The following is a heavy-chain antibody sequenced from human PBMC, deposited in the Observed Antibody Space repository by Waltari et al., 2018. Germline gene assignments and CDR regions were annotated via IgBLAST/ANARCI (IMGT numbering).Heavy chain of an antibody. Sequence: EVQLVQSGAEVKKPGESLKISCKGSGYSFTSYWIGWVRQMPGKGLEWMGIIYPCDSDTSYRPSFQGQVTISADKSISTAYPQWTSLKASDTAMYYCARNGQGVDYYFDYWGQGTLVTVSS. CDR3: ARNGQGVDYYFDY. J-gene: IGHJ4*02. D-gene: IGHD3-10*01. V-gene: IGHV5-51*03. CDR2: IYPCDSDT. CDR1: GYSFTSYW.